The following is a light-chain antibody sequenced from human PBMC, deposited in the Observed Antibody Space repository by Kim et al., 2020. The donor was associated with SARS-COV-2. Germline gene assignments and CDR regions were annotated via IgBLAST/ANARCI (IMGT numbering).Light chain of an antibody. Sequence: AEEGARLTCRSSHSISSSSCGWYQQKTRQAPTHLICGASSRATSIPDRSSGSRSATDLTLTISRLDPEDFAVYHCQQYDNSPTWTFGQGTKVDIK. CDR1: HSISSSS. CDR3: QQYDNSPTWT. V-gene: IGKV3-20*01. CDR2: GAS. J-gene: IGKJ1*01.